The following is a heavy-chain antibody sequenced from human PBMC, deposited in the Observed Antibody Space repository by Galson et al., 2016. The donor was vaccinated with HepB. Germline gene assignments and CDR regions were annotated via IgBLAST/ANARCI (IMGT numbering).Heavy chain of an antibody. CDR1: GFTFSSYA. D-gene: IGHD2-15*01. J-gene: IGHJ6*02. V-gene: IGHV3-23*01. Sequence: SLRLSCAASGFTFSSYAMTWVRQAPGKGLEWVSGIRYSGGRTYYADSVNGRFTISRDNSKNNLYLQMNSLRAEDTAVYYCAKLEGGLTYYGMDVWGHGTTVTVSS. CDR2: IRYSGGRT. CDR3: AKLEGGLTYYGMDV.